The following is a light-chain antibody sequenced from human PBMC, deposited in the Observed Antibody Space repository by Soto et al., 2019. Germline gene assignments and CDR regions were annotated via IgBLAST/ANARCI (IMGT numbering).Light chain of an antibody. V-gene: IGKV3-15*01. Sequence: IVMAQSPATLSVSPGERATLSWRASQSVSNNLAWYHQKPGQAPRLLIYGASTRATGIPARFSGSGSGTEFTLTISSLQSEDFAVYYCQQYNNWPPYTFGQGTKLEIK. J-gene: IGKJ2*01. CDR2: GAS. CDR1: QSVSNN. CDR3: QQYNNWPPYT.